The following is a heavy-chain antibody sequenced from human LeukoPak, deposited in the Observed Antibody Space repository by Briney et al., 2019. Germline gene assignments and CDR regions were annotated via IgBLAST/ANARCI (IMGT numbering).Heavy chain of an antibody. Sequence: GGSLRLSRAASGFTFDEYGMSWVRQAPGKGLEWVSGINWNGGSTGYADSVKGRFTISRDKAKNSLYMQMNSLRGEDTALYYCASRRRWSFDYWGQGTLVTVSS. CDR3: ASRRRWSFDY. J-gene: IGHJ4*02. CDR2: INWNGGST. CDR1: GFTFDEYG. V-gene: IGHV3-20*04. D-gene: IGHD2-15*01.